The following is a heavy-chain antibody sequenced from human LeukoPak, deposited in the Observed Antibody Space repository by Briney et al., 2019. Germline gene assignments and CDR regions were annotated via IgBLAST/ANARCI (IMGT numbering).Heavy chain of an antibody. CDR2: ISAYNGNT. J-gene: IGHJ4*02. CDR3: ARFSYSSGWYDY. CDR1: GYTLSRSG. V-gene: IGHV1-18*01. Sequence: ASVKGPCQASGYTLSRSGISWVGHAPGQGLEWMGWISAYNGNTNYAQKLQGRFTMTTDTSTSTAYMELRSLRSDDTAVYYCARFSYSSGWYDYWGQGTLVTVSS. D-gene: IGHD6-19*01.